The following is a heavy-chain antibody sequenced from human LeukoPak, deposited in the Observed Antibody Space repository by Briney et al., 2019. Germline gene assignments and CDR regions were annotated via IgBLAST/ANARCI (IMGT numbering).Heavy chain of an antibody. CDR1: GGSISSGGYY. J-gene: IGHJ3*02. CDR2: IYYSGST. D-gene: IGHD1-26*01. CDR3: ASTLTAPSIVGARHAAFDI. V-gene: IGHV4-31*03. Sequence: PSETLSLTCTVSGGSISSGGYYWGWDRQHPGRGLEWIGYIYYSGSTYYNPSLKSRVTISVDTSKNQFSLKLSSVTAADTAVYYCASTLTAPSIVGARHAAFDIWGQGTMVTVSS.